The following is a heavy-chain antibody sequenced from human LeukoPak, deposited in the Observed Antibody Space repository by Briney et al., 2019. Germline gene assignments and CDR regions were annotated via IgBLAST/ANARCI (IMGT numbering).Heavy chain of an antibody. D-gene: IGHD4-11*01. CDR1: GGSISSYY. V-gene: IGHV4-59*01. J-gene: IGHJ6*02. Sequence: PSETLSLTCTVSGGSISSYYWSWIRQPPGKGLEWIGYIYYSGSTNYNPSLKSRVTISVDTSKNQFSLKLSSVTAADTAVYYCARADNSNYSIYYYYYGMDVWGQGTTVTVSS. CDR2: IYYSGST. CDR3: ARADNSNYSIYYYYYGMDV.